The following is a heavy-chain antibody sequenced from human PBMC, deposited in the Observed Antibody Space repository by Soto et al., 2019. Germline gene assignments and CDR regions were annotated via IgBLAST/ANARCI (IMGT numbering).Heavy chain of an antibody. J-gene: IGHJ4*02. CDR3: EKDYSYSYGPHYFDY. V-gene: IGHV3-23*01. D-gene: IGHD5-18*01. CDR1: GFTFSSYA. Sequence: GSLRLSCAASGFTFSSYAMSWVRQAPGKGLEWVSAISGSGGSTYYADSVKGRFTISRDNSKNTLYLQMNSLRAEDTAVYYCEKDYSYSYGPHYFDYWGQGTLVTVYS. CDR2: ISGSGGST.